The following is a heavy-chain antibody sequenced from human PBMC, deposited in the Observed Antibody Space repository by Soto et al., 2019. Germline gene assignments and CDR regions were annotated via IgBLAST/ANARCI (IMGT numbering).Heavy chain of an antibody. V-gene: IGHV1-18*01. CDR1: GYNFTHYG. D-gene: IGHD5-12*01. CDR3: AREGIVATIIDY. Sequence: QVQLVQSGGEVKKPGASVKVSCRASGYNFTHYGITWVRQAPGQGLEWMGWISGYNGDTKYAQKLQDRVTMTTDTSTSKAYMEMRNLKTDDTAVYYCAREGIVATIIDYWGQGTLVIVSS. CDR2: ISGYNGDT. J-gene: IGHJ4*02.